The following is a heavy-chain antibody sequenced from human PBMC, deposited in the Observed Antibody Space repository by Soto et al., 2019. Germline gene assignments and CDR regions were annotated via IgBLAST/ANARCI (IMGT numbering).Heavy chain of an antibody. V-gene: IGHV1-2*02. J-gene: IGHJ5*02. CDR1: GYTFTGYY. CDR3: ARDYRMSMVRGVDHYNWFDP. D-gene: IGHD3-10*01. Sequence: QVQLVQSGAEVKKPGASVKVSCKASGYTFTGYYMHWVRQAPGQGLEWMGWINPNSGGTNYAQKFQGRVTMTRDTSISTAYMDLSRLRSDDTAVYYCARDYRMSMVRGVDHYNWFDPWGQGTLVNVSS. CDR2: INPNSGGT.